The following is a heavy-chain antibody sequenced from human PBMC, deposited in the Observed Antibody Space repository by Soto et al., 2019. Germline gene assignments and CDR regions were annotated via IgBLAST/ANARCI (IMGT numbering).Heavy chain of an antibody. CDR2: INHSGST. CDR1: GGSFSGYY. Sequence: SETLSLTCAVYGGSFSGYYWSLIRQPPGKGLEWIGEINHSGSTNYNPSLKSRVTISVDTSKNQFSLKLSSVTAADTAVYYCAREVITFGGVIGTFDYWGQGTLVTVSS. V-gene: IGHV4-34*01. D-gene: IGHD3-16*02. J-gene: IGHJ4*02. CDR3: AREVITFGGVIGTFDY.